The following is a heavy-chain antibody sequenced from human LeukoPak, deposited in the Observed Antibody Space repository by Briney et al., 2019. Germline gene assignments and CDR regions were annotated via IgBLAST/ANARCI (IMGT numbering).Heavy chain of an antibody. CDR3: ARVYNYGSYYFDY. Sequence: PGGSLRLSCATSGFTVSSNYMSWVRQAPGKGLEWVSIIYSGDSTYYADSVKGRFAISRDNSKNTLYLQMNSLRAEDTAVYYCARVYNYGSYYFDYWGQGTLVTVSP. V-gene: IGHV3-53*01. CDR1: GFTVSSNY. J-gene: IGHJ4*02. CDR2: IYSGDST. D-gene: IGHD5-18*01.